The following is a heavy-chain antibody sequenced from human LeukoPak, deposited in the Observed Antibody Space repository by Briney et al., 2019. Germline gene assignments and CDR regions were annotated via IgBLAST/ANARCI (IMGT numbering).Heavy chain of an antibody. CDR2: ISGRGGSS. Sequence: GGSLRLSCAASGFTFSAYAMSWVRQAPGRGLEWVSTISGRGGSSYYADSVKGRFSISRDNSKNTLDLQMNSLRAEDTAVYYCAKGIPATRTAVRGHFDYWGQGTLVTVSS. CDR3: AKGIPATRTAVRGHFDY. D-gene: IGHD2-2*01. J-gene: IGHJ4*02. CDR1: GFTFSAYA. V-gene: IGHV3-23*01.